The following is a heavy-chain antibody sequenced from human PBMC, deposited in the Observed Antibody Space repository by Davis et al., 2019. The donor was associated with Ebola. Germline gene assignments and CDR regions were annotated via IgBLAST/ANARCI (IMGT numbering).Heavy chain of an antibody. J-gene: IGHJ4*02. V-gene: IGHV3-30-3*01. CDR2: ISYDGTNR. CDR1: GFTFSTYP. Sequence: GESLKISCAASGFTFSTYPMHWVRQAQGKGLEWVAVISYDGTNRYYADSVKGRFTIPRDNSKNTLFLQMNSLRTEDTAIYYCARGIGSYWEGGPVDYWGQGTLVTVSS. CDR3: ARGIGSYWEGGPVDY. D-gene: IGHD1-26*01.